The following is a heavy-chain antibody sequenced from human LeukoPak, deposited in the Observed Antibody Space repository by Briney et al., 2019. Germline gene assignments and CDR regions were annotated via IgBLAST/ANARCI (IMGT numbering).Heavy chain of an antibody. CDR2: IYYSGST. Sequence: SETLSLTCTVSGGAISSSSYYWGWIRQPPGKGLEWIGSIYYSGSTYYNPSLKSRVTISVDTSKNQFSLKLSSVPAADTAVYYCARGSPTYYYDSSGYYPPSDWGQGTLVTVSS. CDR1: GGAISSSSYY. D-gene: IGHD3-22*01. J-gene: IGHJ4*02. V-gene: IGHV4-39*07. CDR3: ARGSPTYYYDSSGYYPPSD.